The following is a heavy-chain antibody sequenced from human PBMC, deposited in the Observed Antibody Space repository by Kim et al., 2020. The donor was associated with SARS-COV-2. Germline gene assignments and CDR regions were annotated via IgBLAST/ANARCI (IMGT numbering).Heavy chain of an antibody. D-gene: IGHD6-6*01. CDR1: GFTFSSYG. CDR2: ISYDGSNK. V-gene: IGHV3-30*03. CDR3: ARVAKQLVRLYYYYMDV. Sequence: GGSLRLSCAASGFTFSSYGMHWVRQAPGKGLEWVAVISYDGSNKYYADSVKGRFTISRDNSKNTLYLQMNSLRAEDTAVYYCARVAKQLVRLYYYYMDVWGKGNTVTVSS. J-gene: IGHJ6*03.